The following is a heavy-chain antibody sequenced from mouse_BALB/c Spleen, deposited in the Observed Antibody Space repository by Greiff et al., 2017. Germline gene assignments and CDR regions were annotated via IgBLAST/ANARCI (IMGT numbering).Heavy chain of an antibody. CDR3: TRGTLEYYFDY. CDR1: GFTFSSYA. J-gene: IGHJ2*01. Sequence: EVKVVESGGGLVKPGGSLKLSCAASGFTFSSYAMSWVRQTPEKRLEWVATISSGGSYTYYPDSVKGRFTISRDNAKNTLYLQMSSLKSEDTAMYYCTRGTLEYYFDYWGQGTTLTVSS. CDR2: ISSGGSYT. V-gene: IGHV5-6-4*01.